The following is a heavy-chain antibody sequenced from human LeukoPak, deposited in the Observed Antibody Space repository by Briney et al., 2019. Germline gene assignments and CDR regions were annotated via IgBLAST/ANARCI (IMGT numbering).Heavy chain of an antibody. V-gene: IGHV3-30-3*01. CDR2: ISYDGSNK. J-gene: IGHJ6*02. Sequence: GGSLRLSCAASGFTFSSYAMHWVRQAPGKGLEWVAVISYDGSNKYYADSVKGRFTISRDNSKSTLYLQMNSLRAEDTAVYYCARAQFTMRLYYGMDVWGQGTTVTVSS. CDR3: ARAQFTMRLYYGMDV. CDR1: GFTFSSYA. D-gene: IGHD2-2*01.